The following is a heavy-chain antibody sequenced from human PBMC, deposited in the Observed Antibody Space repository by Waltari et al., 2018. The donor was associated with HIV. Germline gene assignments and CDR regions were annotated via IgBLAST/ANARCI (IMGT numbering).Heavy chain of an antibody. J-gene: IGHJ3*02. D-gene: IGHD3-22*01. Sequence: EVHLVESGGGLVQPGGSLRLSCAASGFPFSNYAMHWVRQATGKGREWVSAFGTAGDTYYAGSVKGRFTISRENAKNSLYLQMNSLRAEDTAVYYCARGLRYDSSGYNYDDAFDIWGQGTMVTVSS. CDR2: FGTAGDT. CDR1: GFPFSNYA. CDR3: ARGLRYDSSGYNYDDAFDI. V-gene: IGHV3-13*01.